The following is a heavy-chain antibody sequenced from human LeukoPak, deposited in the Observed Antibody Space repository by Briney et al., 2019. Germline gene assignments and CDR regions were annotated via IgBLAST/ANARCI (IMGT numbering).Heavy chain of an antibody. CDR3: ARAAGSSWPYYYYGMDV. Sequence: SQTLSLTCTVSGGSISSGGYYWSWIRQHPGKSLEWIGYIYYSGSTYYNPSLKSRVTISVDTSKNQFSLKLSSVTAADTAVYYCARAAGSSWPYYYYGMDVWGQGTTVTVSS. D-gene: IGHD6-13*01. V-gene: IGHV4-31*03. CDR1: GGSISSGGYY. CDR2: IYYSGST. J-gene: IGHJ6*02.